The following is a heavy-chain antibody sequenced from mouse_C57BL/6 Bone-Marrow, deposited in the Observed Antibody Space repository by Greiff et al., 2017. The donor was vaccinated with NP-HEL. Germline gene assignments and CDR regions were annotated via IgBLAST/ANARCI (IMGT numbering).Heavy chain of an antibody. J-gene: IGHJ2*01. Sequence: EVMLVESGGDLVKPGGSLKLSCAASGFTFSSYGMSWVRQTPDKRLEWVATISSGGSYTYYPDSVKGRFTLSRDNAKNTLYLQMSSLKSEDTAMYYCARVPGLSYYFDYWGQGTTLTVSS. CDR1: GFTFSSYG. D-gene: IGHD3-3*01. CDR2: ISSGGSYT. CDR3: ARVPGLSYYFDY. V-gene: IGHV5-6*01.